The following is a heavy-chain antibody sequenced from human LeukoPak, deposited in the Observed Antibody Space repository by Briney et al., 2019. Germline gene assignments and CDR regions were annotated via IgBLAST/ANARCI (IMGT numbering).Heavy chain of an antibody. CDR2: ISYDGSNK. D-gene: IGHD4-11*01. J-gene: IGHJ4*02. CDR1: GFTFSGSA. V-gene: IGHV3-30-3*01. Sequence: GGSLRLSCAASGFTFSGSAMHWVRQAPGKGLEWVAVISYDGSNKYYADSVKGRFTISRDNAKNSLYLQMNSLRAEDTAVYYCARADYTDYWGQGTLVTVSS. CDR3: ARADYTDY.